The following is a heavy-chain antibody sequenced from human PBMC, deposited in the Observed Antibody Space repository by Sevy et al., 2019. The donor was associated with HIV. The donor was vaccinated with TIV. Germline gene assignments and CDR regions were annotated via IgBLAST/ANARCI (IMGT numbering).Heavy chain of an antibody. CDR1: SDSIISGDYY. J-gene: IGHJ4*01. D-gene: IGHD1-20*01. V-gene: IGHV4-30-4*01. Sequence: SETLSLTCTVSSDSIISGDYYWSWIRQPPGKGLEWIGYIYYSGSTYYNPSLKSRLTISVDTSKNQFSLKLSSVTAADTAVYYCARGVEYNWNHRRFDYWGHGTLVTVSS. CDR3: ARGVEYNWNHRRFDY. CDR2: IYYSGST.